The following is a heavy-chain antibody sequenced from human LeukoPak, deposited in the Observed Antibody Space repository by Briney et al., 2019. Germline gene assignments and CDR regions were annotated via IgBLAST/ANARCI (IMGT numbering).Heavy chain of an antibody. D-gene: IGHD2-8*01. Sequence: TGGSLRLSCAVSGFTVSSYYMGWVRQAPGKGLEWVSVIYTAGDTYHADSVKGRFTISRDNAKNSLYLQMNSLRAEDTAVYYCARVYCTNGVCLDWGQGTLVTVSS. J-gene: IGHJ4*02. CDR3: ARVYCTNGVCLD. CDR1: GFTVSSYY. V-gene: IGHV3-66*01. CDR2: IYTAGDT.